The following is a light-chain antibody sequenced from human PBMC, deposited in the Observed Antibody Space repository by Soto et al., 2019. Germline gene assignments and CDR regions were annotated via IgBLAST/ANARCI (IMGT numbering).Light chain of an antibody. CDR1: QTIRNY. CDR2: ASP. J-gene: IGKJ4*01. CDR3: LQSYRTILT. Sequence: DIQMNQSPSSLSASLGDRVTITCRASQTIRNYLNWYQQKPGKAPKLLIYASPTWQSGVPSRFSGSGSGKDYTLIISSLQPEDFGTYYCLQSYRTILTFGGGTKVEIK. V-gene: IGKV1-39*01.